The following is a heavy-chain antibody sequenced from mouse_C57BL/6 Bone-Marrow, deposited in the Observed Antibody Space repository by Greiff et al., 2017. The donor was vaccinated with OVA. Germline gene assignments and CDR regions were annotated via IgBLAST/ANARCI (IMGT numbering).Heavy chain of an antibody. CDR3: ARELYYYFDD. CDR1: GYTFTSYW. D-gene: IGHD1-1*01. CDR2: IAPSDSSP. V-gene: IGHV1-50*01. J-gene: IGHJ2*01. Sequence: VQLQQPGAELVKPGASVTLSCKASGYTFTSYWMQWVKQRPGQGLEWIGEIAPSDSSPTYHQKFKGKATLNVDTSSSTAYMQLSSRTYEDSAVYYCARELYYYFDDWGQGTTLTVSS.